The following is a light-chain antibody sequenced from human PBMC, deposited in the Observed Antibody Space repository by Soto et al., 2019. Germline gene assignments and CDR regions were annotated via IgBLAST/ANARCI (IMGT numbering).Light chain of an antibody. Sequence: AIQLTQSPSSLSASVGDRVTITCRASQGIDSNLAWYQQKPGRAPKLLIYDAASLESGVPSRFRGSGFWTDFTFTINSLQPEDFATYYCQQFNSYPLTFGQGTRLEIK. V-gene: IGKV1-13*02. CDR2: DAA. CDR3: QQFNSYPLT. CDR1: QGIDSN. J-gene: IGKJ5*01.